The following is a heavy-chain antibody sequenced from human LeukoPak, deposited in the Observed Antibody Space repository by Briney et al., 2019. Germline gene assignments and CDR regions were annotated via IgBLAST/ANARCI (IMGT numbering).Heavy chain of an antibody. Sequence: HPGGSLRLSCATSGFTFSTSDMHWVRQAPGKGLEWVSFIQYDGSRKNYVDSVKGRFTISRDNSKNTLYLQMFSLRPEDTAVYYCAKEIPFWAVAGKGDMDVWGKGTTVTISS. CDR1: GFTFSTSD. CDR2: IQYDGSRK. V-gene: IGHV3-30*02. CDR3: AKEIPFWAVAGKGDMDV. D-gene: IGHD6-19*01. J-gene: IGHJ6*03.